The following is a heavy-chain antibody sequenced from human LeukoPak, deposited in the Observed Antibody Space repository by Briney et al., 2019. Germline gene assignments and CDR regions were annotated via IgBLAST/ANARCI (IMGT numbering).Heavy chain of an antibody. V-gene: IGHV1-8*01. D-gene: IGHD6-13*01. Sequence: ASVKVSCKASGYTFTSYDINWVRRATGQGLEWMGWMNPNSGNTGYAQKFQGRVTMTRNTSISTAYMELSSLRSEDTAVYYCARKYSSSWYYWFDPWGQGTLVTVSS. CDR2: MNPNSGNT. CDR1: GYTFTSYD. J-gene: IGHJ5*02. CDR3: ARKYSSSWYYWFDP.